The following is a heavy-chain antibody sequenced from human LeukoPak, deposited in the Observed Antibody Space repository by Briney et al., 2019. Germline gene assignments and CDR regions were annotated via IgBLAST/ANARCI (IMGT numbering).Heavy chain of an antibody. V-gene: IGHV4-39*01. Sequence: SETLSLTCTVSGGSISSSSYYWGWIRQPPGKGLEWIGSIYYSGSTYYNPSLKSRVTISVDTSKNQFSLKLSSVTAADTAVYYCARSVRDCSSTSCYTVYYYYYYMDVWGKGTTVTVSS. CDR2: IYYSGST. CDR1: GGSISSSSYY. D-gene: IGHD2-2*02. CDR3: ARSVRDCSSTSCYTVYYYYYYMDV. J-gene: IGHJ6*03.